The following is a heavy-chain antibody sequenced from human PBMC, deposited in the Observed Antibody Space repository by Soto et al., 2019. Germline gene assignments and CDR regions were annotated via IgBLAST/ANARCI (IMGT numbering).Heavy chain of an antibody. CDR2: IYSNGGA. Sequence: VQLQEAGPGLVQPSQTLSLTCTVSGGSISSGLDYWNWIRQHPGKGLEWLGYIYSNGGAYYNPSLKSRLTMSVDTSKRHFSLNLSSVTAADTAVYYCARGPQGWFDSWGQGIPVTVSS. J-gene: IGHJ5*01. V-gene: IGHV4-31*03. CDR1: GGSISSGLDY. CDR3: ARGPQGWFDS.